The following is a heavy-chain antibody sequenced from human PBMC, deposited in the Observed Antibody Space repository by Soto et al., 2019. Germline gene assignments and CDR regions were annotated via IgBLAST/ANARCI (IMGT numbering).Heavy chain of an antibody. D-gene: IGHD4-4*01. J-gene: IGHJ4*02. Sequence: EVQLVESGGGLVLPGGSLRLSCAASGFTFSGYWMHWVRQAPGEGLVWVSRINPDGGSTNYADSVKGRFTISRDNAKNTLFLQMNGLRAEDTAVYYCARETYSFNDYWGRGTLVTGSS. CDR2: INPDGGST. CDR1: GFTFSGYW. V-gene: IGHV3-74*01. CDR3: ARETYSFNDY.